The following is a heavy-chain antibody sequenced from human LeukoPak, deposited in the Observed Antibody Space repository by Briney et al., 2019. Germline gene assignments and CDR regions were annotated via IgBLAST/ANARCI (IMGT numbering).Heavy chain of an antibody. CDR1: GGTFSSYA. CDR2: IIPIFGTA. J-gene: IGHJ4*02. Sequence: GASVKVSCKASGGTFSSYAISWVRQAPGQGLEWMGRIIPIFGTANYAQKFQGRVTVTTDESTSTAYMELSSLRSEDTAVYYCATQLNYYYGSGCPGIFDYWGQGTLVTVSS. V-gene: IGHV1-69*05. CDR3: ATQLNYYYGSGCPGIFDY. D-gene: IGHD3-10*01.